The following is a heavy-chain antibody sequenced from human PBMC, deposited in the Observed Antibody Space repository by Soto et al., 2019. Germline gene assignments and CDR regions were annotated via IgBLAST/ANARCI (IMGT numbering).Heavy chain of an antibody. V-gene: IGHV4-31*03. Sequence: QVQLQESGPGLVKPSQTLSLTCTVSGGSISSGGYYWSWIRQHPGKGLEWIGYIYFSGSTYYNPSLKSRVTISVDTSKNQFSLKLSSVTAADKAVYYCARSPHIQLWSYPSDYWGQGTLVTVSS. D-gene: IGHD5-18*01. CDR2: IYFSGST. CDR3: ARSPHIQLWSYPSDY. CDR1: GGSISSGGYY. J-gene: IGHJ4*02.